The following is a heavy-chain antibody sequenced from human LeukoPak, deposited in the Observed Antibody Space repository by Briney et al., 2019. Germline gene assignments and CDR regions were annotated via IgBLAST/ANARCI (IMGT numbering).Heavy chain of an antibody. CDR1: GFTFDDYA. CDR3: AKESDAPYSSGWYERGPFDY. J-gene: IGHJ4*02. CDR2: ITWNSGSI. V-gene: IGHV3-9*03. D-gene: IGHD6-19*01. Sequence: GGSLRLSCAASGFTFDDYAMHWVRQAPGKGLEWVSGITWNSGSIGYADSVKGRFTISRDNAKNSLYLQMNSLRAEDMALYYCAKESDAPYSSGWYERGPFDYWGQRTLVTVSS.